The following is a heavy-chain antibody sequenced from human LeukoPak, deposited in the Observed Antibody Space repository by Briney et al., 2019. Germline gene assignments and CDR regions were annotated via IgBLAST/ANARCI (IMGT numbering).Heavy chain of an antibody. CDR3: ARETYYYDSSGYRFDY. CDR2: IYYSGST. CDR1: GGSVCSGSYY. J-gene: IGHJ4*02. V-gene: IGHV4-61*01. Sequence: SETLSLTCTVSGGSVCSGSYYWSWIRQPPGKGLEWIGYIYYSGSTNYNPSLKSRVTISVDTSKNQFSLKLSSVTAADTAVYYCARETYYYDSSGYRFDYWGQGTLVTVSS. D-gene: IGHD3-22*01.